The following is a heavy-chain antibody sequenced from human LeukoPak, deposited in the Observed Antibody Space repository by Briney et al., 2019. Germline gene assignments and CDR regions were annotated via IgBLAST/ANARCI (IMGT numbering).Heavy chain of an antibody. V-gene: IGHV4-39*07. Sequence: PSETLSLTCTVSGGSISSSSYYWGWIRQPPGKGLEWIGSIYYSGSTYYNPSLKSRVTISVDTSKNQFSLKLSSVTAADTAVYYCARDEGCLVGGDCSVDYWGQGTLVTVSS. CDR3: ARDEGCLVGGDCSVDY. J-gene: IGHJ4*02. CDR2: IYYSGST. CDR1: GGSISSSSYY. D-gene: IGHD2-21*02.